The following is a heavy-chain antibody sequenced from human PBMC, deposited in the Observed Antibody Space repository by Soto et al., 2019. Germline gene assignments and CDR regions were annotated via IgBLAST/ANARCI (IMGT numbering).Heavy chain of an antibody. J-gene: IGHJ1*01. CDR1: GFTFDDYA. D-gene: IGHD1-26*01. CDR2: INWNSGSI. CDR3: VKDEGINLYSGDFRH. V-gene: IGHV3-9*01. Sequence: EVQLVESGGGLVQPGRSLRLSCAASGFTFDDYAMHWVRQVPGKGLEWVSGINWNSGSIGHGDSVKGRFAISRDNAKNSLHLQMNSLSAEDTAFYYCVKDEGINLYSGDFRHWGQGTLVTVSS.